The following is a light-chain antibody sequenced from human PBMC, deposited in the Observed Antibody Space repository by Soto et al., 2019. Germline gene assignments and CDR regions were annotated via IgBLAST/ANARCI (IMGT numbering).Light chain of an antibody. Sequence: EIVLTQSPGTLSLSPGERATLSCRASQSVSSSYLAWYQQKPGQAPRLLIYGASSRATGIPDRFRVSASGTAFTLTISRLEPEDFAVYYCQHYGTSALFGPGTKVDIK. CDR1: QSVSSSY. CDR3: QHYGTSAL. CDR2: GAS. V-gene: IGKV3-20*01. J-gene: IGKJ3*01.